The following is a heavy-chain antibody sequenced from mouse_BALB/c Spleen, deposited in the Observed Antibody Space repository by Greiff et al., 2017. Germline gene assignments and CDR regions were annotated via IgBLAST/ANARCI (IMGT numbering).Heavy chain of an antibody. V-gene: IGHV1S135*01. D-gene: IGHD2-14*01. CDR1: GYAFTSYN. CDR3: ARRTYYRYDGLHYYAMDY. Sequence: VQLQQSGPELVKPGASVKVYCKASGYAFTSYNMYWVKQSHGKSLEWIGYIDPYNGGTSYNQKFKGKATLTVDKSSSTAYMHLNSLTSEDSAVYYCARRTYYRYDGLHYYAMDYWGQGTSVTVSS. J-gene: IGHJ4*01. CDR2: IDPYNGGT.